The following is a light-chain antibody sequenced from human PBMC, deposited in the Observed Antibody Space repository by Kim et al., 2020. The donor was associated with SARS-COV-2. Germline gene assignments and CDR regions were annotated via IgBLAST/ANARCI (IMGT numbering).Light chain of an antibody. CDR3: QQYSSSLLT. CDR1: QSVSSNY. J-gene: IGKJ4*02. V-gene: IGKV3-20*01. CDR2: GAS. Sequence: EIVLTQSPGTLSLSPGERATLSCRASQSVSSNYLAWYQQKPGQAPRLLIYGASSRDTGIPDRFSGSGSGTDFTLTISRLEPEDFAVYYCQQYSSSLLTFGGGTKVHIK.